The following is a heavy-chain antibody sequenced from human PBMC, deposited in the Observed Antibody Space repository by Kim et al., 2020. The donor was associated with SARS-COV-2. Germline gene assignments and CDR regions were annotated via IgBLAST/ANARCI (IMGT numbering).Heavy chain of an antibody. CDR1: GFTFSSYE. CDR2: ISSSGSTI. D-gene: IGHD5-12*01. CDR3: ARDLMGYDRSYYYYGMDV. V-gene: IGHV3-48*03. J-gene: IGHJ6*02. Sequence: GGSLRLSCAASGFTFSSYEMNWVRQAPGKGLEWVSYISSSGSTIYYADSVKGRFTISRDNAKNSLYLQMNSLRAEDTAVYYCARDLMGYDRSYYYYGMDVWGQGTTVTVSS.